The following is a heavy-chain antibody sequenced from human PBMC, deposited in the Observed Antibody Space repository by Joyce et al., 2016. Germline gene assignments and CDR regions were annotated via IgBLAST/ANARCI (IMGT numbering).Heavy chain of an antibody. V-gene: IGHV4-39*07. J-gene: IGHJ5*02. CDR2: IDYRGNT. Sequence: QLQLQESGPGLVKPSETLSLTCTVSGGSISSSGYYWGWIRQPPGKGLEWMGNIDYRGNTYYSPSLRSRVTISVETSKNQFSLHLSSVTAADTAVYYCARCIYYYGSGSYTGIDPWGQGTLVTVSS. D-gene: IGHD3-10*01. CDR3: ARCIYYYGSGSYTGIDP. CDR1: GGSISSSGYY.